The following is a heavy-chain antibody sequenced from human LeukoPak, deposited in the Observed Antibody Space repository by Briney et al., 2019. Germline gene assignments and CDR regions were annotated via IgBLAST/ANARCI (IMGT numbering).Heavy chain of an antibody. Sequence: GGSLRLSCAASEFTFSSHAMIWVRQAPGKGLEWVSSITSTSSDIFYTDSVKGRFTISRDNAKSSLYLQMNSLRTEDTAIYYCARGGVRRGYYDYWGQGTLVTVSS. D-gene: IGHD1-14*01. CDR1: EFTFSSHA. CDR2: ITSTSSDI. J-gene: IGHJ4*02. CDR3: ARGGVRRGYYDY. V-gene: IGHV3-21*01.